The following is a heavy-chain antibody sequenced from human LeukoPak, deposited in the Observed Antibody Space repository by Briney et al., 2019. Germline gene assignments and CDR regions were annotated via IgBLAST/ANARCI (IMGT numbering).Heavy chain of an antibody. V-gene: IGHV4-39*02. Sequence: PSETLSLTCTVSGGSISSSSYYWGWIRQPPGKGLEWIGSIYYSGSTYYNPSLKSRVTISVDTSKNQFSLKLSSVTAADTAVYYCARENSYYDSSGYYYGSGYFDYWGQGTLLTVSS. CDR3: ARENSYYDSSGYYYGSGYFDY. D-gene: IGHD3-22*01. CDR2: IYYSGST. CDR1: GGSISSSSYY. J-gene: IGHJ4*02.